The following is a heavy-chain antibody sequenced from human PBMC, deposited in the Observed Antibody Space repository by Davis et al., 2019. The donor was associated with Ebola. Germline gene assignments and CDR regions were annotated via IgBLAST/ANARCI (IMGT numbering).Heavy chain of an antibody. Sequence: SVKVSCKASGGTFSSYAISWVRQAPGQGLEWMGRIIPILGIANYAQKFQGRVTITADKSTSTAYMELSSLRSEDTAVYYCARDSSWDYYYYGMDVWGQGTTVTVSS. CDR1: GGTFSSYA. CDR3: ARDSSWDYYYYGMDV. CDR2: IIPILGIA. D-gene: IGHD6-13*01. V-gene: IGHV1-69*04. J-gene: IGHJ6*02.